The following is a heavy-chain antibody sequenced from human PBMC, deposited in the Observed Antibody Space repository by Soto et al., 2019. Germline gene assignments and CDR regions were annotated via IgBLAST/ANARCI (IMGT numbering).Heavy chain of an antibody. Sequence: ASVKVSCKASGYTFTSYAMHWVRQAPGQRLEWMGWINAGNGNTKYSQKFQGRVTITRDTSASTAYMELSSLRSEDTAVYYCARDRPSIAAAGIFDYWGQGTLVTVSA. CDR1: GYTFTSYA. J-gene: IGHJ4*02. CDR3: ARDRPSIAAAGIFDY. D-gene: IGHD6-13*01. CDR2: INAGNGNT. V-gene: IGHV1-3*01.